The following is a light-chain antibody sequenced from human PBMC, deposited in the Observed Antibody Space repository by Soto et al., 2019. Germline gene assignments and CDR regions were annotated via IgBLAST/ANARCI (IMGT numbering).Light chain of an antibody. V-gene: IGKV3-20*01. CDR1: QSVARNL. Sequence: EIVLTQSPGTLSLSPGERATLSCRASQSVARNLLAWFQQRPDQPPRLLIYDAIGRATGIPDRFSGSGSAKDFTLTINILEPEDFAVYYCHQYASSPLTFGQGTKLEIK. J-gene: IGKJ2*01. CDR3: HQYASSPLT. CDR2: DAI.